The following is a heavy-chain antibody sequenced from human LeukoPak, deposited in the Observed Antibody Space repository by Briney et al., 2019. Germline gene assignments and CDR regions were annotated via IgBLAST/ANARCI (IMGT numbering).Heavy chain of an antibody. CDR2: IYPRDSDT. J-gene: IGHJ4*02. CDR3: AIYSDTYYFDH. CDR1: GCTFTSYW. V-gene: IGHV5-51*01. Sequence: HGESLKISCKGSGCTFTSYWIGWVRQMPGKDLEWMGIIYPRDSDTRYSPSFQGQVTISADKSISTAYLQWSSLKASDTAMYYCAIYSDTYYFDHWGQGTLVTVSS. D-gene: IGHD1-26*01.